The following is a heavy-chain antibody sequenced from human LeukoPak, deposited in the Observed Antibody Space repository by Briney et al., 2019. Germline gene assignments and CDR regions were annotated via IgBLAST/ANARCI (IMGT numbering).Heavy chain of an antibody. CDR3: ATLPRGYVEGAFDI. Sequence: SQTLSLTCTVSGGSISSGGYYWSWIRQPPGKGLEWIGYIYYSGSTNYNPSLKSRVTISVDTSKNQFSLKLSSATAADTAVYYCATLPRGYVEGAFDIWGQGTMVTVSS. CDR1: GGSISSGGYY. CDR2: IYYSGST. J-gene: IGHJ3*02. V-gene: IGHV4-61*08. D-gene: IGHD3-3*01.